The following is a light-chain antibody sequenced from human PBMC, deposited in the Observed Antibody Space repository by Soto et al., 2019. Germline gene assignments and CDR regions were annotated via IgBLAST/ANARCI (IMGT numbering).Light chain of an antibody. CDR3: QQLNYWPRIT. CDR1: HSVRTH. V-gene: IGKV3-15*01. CDR2: GAS. Sequence: EIVMTQSPGTRSVTVGERVTLSCRARHSVRTHLAWYPQRPGQAPRLLVYGASARASGIPPRFSGSGSGTDFTLTISRLQSEDFAVYYCQQLNYWPRITFGQGTRLQIK. J-gene: IGKJ5*01.